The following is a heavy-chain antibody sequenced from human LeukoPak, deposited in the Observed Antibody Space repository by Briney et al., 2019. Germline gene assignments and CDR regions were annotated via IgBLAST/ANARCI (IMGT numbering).Heavy chain of an antibody. V-gene: IGHV3-30-3*01. CDR3: AKGYSYAYFDY. CDR1: GFTFSSYS. J-gene: IGHJ4*02. CDR2: ISYDGINK. D-gene: IGHD5-18*01. Sequence: PGGSLRLSCAASGFTFSSYSMHWVRQAPGKGLEWVAVISYDGINKYYADSVKGRFTISRDNSKNTLYLQMNSLRAEDTAVYYCAKGYSYAYFDYWGQGTLVTVSS.